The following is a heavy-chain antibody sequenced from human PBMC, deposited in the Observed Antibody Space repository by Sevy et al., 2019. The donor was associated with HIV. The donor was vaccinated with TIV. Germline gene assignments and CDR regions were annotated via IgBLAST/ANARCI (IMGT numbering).Heavy chain of an antibody. Sequence: GGSLRLSCAASGFTFSSYSMNWVRQAPGKGLEWVSSISSSSSYIYYADSVKGRFTISRDNAKNSLYLQMNSLRAEDTAVYYCARSFSGWPSYNAFYIWGQGTMVTVSS. J-gene: IGHJ3*02. CDR3: ARSFSGWPSYNAFYI. CDR1: GFTFSSYS. D-gene: IGHD6-19*01. V-gene: IGHV3-21*01. CDR2: ISSSSSYI.